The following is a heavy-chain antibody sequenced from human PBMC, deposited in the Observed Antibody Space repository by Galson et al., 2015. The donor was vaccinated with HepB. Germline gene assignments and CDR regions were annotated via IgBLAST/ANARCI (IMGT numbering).Heavy chain of an antibody. J-gene: IGHJ4*02. Sequence: SLRLSCAASGFTFSGAWMSWVRQAPGKGLEWVASIKPDGSQKYYEDSVKGRFTISRDNAKNSLYLQMNSLRAEDTAVYYCARAVYWGQGTLVTVSS. V-gene: IGHV3-7*03. CDR1: GFTFSGAW. CDR2: IKPDGSQK. CDR3: ARAVY.